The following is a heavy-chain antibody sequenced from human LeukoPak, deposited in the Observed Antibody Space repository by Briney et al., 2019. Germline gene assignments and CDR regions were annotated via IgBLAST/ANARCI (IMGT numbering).Heavy chain of an antibody. D-gene: IGHD3-22*01. CDR2: IYHSGTT. Sequence: SETLSLTCAVSGGFITSNYWWSWVRQSPGKGLEWIGEIYHSGTTNYNPSLKSRVTISVDKSKNQFSLNLISVTPADTAVYYCTRAASSGPLFTYHMDVWGKGTTVTVSS. CDR1: GGFITSNYW. V-gene: IGHV4-4*02. CDR3: TRAASSGPLFTYHMDV. J-gene: IGHJ6*03.